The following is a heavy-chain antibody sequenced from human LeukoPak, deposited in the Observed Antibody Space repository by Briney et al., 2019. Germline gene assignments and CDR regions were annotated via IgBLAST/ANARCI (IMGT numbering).Heavy chain of an antibody. CDR2: ISYDGSNK. CDR1: GFTFSSYG. V-gene: IGHV3-30*18. Sequence: GRSLRLSCAASGFTFSSYGTHWVRQAPGKGLEWVAVISYDGSNKYYADSVKGRFTISRDNSKNTLYLQMNSLRAEDTAVYYCAKDQGDYYYYGMDVWGKGTTVTVSS. J-gene: IGHJ6*04. CDR3: AKDQGDYYYYGMDV.